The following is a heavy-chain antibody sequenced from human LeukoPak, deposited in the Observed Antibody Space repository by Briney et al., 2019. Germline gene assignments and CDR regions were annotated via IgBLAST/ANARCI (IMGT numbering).Heavy chain of an antibody. J-gene: IGHJ3*02. CDR2: IYYSGST. V-gene: IGHV4-59*01. CDR3: ARDLECGGDCYAFDI. Sequence: SETLSLTCTVSGGSISSYYWSWIRQPPGKGLDWIGYIYYSGSTNYNPSLKSRVTISVDTSKNQFSLKLSSVTAADTAVYYCARDLECGGDCYAFDIWGQGTMVIVSS. CDR1: GGSISSYY. D-gene: IGHD2-21*02.